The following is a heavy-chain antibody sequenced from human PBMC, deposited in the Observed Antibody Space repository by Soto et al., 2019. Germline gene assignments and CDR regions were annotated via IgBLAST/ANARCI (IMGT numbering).Heavy chain of an antibody. V-gene: IGHV3-30-3*01. Sequence: QVQLVESGGGVVQPGRSLRLSCAASGFTFSSCAMHWVRQAPGKGLEWVAVISYDGSNKYYADSVKGRFTVSRDNSKNTLYLQVNSLRAEDTAVYYCARDKRDLRFSEWSYYFDYWGQGTLVTVSS. CDR2: ISYDGSNK. D-gene: IGHD3-3*01. J-gene: IGHJ4*02. CDR3: ARDKRDLRFSEWSYYFDY. CDR1: GFTFSSCA.